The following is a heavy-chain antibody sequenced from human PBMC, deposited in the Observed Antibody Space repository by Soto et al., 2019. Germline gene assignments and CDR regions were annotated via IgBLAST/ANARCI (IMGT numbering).Heavy chain of an antibody. D-gene: IGHD2-2*01. CDR2: IYYSGST. V-gene: IGHV4-39*02. J-gene: IGHJ6*02. CDR3: ARDYTYCSSTSCYYYYYGMDV. CDR1: GGSISSSSYY. Sequence: SETLSLTCTVSGGSISSSSYYWGWIRQPPGKGLEWIGSIYYSGSTYYNPSLKSRVTISVDTSKNQFSLKLSSVTAADTAVYYCARDYTYCSSTSCYYYYYGMDVWGQGTTVTVSS.